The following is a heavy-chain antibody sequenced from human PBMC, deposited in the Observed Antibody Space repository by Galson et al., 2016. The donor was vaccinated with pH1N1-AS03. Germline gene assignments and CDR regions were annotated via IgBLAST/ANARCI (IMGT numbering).Heavy chain of an antibody. J-gene: IGHJ6*02. CDR3: ARTLNYNTGLDV. V-gene: IGHV2-70*04. Sequence: PALAKPTQTLTLTCTVSGFSLSTGGMRVSWIRQPPGKALEWLGRMDWDDGTFYSTSLKTRLTISRDTSKNQVVLTMTNMDPVDTGTYYCARTLNYNTGLDVWGPGATVTVSS. CDR2: MDWDDGT. D-gene: IGHD5-24*01. CDR1: GFSLSTGGMR.